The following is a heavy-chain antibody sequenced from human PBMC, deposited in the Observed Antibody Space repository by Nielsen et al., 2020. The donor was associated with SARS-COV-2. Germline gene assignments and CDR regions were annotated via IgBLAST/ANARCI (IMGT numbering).Heavy chain of an antibody. CDR3: ARTNGDTGNYYFLQH. V-gene: IGHV4-61*02. J-gene: IGHJ1*01. CDR1: GASFRKGIYY. D-gene: IGHD1-26*01. Sequence: SETLSLTCTVSGASFRKGIYYWSWIRQTAEKGLEYIGRRYTTGATSYNPSLKSRVSISLDMSQNLFSLKVYSVNAADTAVYHCARTNGDTGNYYFLQHWGPGILVTVSS. CDR2: RYTTGAT.